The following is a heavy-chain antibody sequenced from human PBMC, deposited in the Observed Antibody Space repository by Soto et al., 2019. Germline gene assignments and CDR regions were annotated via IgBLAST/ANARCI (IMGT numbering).Heavy chain of an antibody. V-gene: IGHV4-59*01. CDR2: IYYSGST. CDR1: GGSISSYY. CDR3: ARGTGGSSLSSSWYVQVSNYYYYYMDV. Sequence: PSETLSLTCTVSGGSISSYYWSWIRQPPGKGLEWVGYIYYSGSTNHNPSLKSRVTISVDTSKNQFSLKLSSVTAADTAVYYCARGTGGSSLSSSWYVQVSNYYYYYMDVWGKGTTVTVSS. D-gene: IGHD6-13*01. J-gene: IGHJ6*03.